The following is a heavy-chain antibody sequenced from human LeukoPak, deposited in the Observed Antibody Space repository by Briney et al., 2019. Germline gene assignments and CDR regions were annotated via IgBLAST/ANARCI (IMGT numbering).Heavy chain of an antibody. Sequence: GASVKVSCKASGYTFTSSYMHWVRQAPGQGLEWMGIINPSGGSTSYAQKFQGRVTMTRDMSTSTVYMELSSLRSEDTAVYYCARLSIPSTPANNWFDPWGQGTLVTVSS. D-gene: IGHD2-2*01. CDR2: INPSGGST. V-gene: IGHV1-46*01. CDR3: ARLSIPSTPANNWFDP. J-gene: IGHJ5*02. CDR1: GYTFTSSY.